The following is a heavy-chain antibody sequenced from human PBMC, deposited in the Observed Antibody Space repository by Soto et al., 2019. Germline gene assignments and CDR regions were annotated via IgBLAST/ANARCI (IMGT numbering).Heavy chain of an antibody. CDR1: GGSISSYY. Sequence: SEILSLTCTVSGGSISSYYWSWIRQPPGKGLEWIGYIYYSGSTNYNPSLKSRVTISVDTSKNQFSLKLSSVTAADTAVYYCARDSPYGANYYYGMDVWGQGTTVPVSS. CDR2: IYYSGST. V-gene: IGHV4-59*01. J-gene: IGHJ6*02. D-gene: IGHD4-17*01. CDR3: ARDSPYGANYYYGMDV.